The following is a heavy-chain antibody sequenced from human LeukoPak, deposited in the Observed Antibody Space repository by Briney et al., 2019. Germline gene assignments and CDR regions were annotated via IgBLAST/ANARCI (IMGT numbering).Heavy chain of an antibody. CDR2: IKHDGSEK. J-gene: IGHJ4*02. CDR3: ARHNYYHFDY. Sequence: GGSLRLSCTASGFPFIEYSMNWVRQAPGKGLEWVANIKHDGSEKYYVDSVRGRVTISRDNAKNSLYLQMNTLRAEDTAVYFCARHNYYHFDYWGQGTLVTASS. D-gene: IGHD1-1*01. V-gene: IGHV3-7*01. CDR1: GFPFIEYS.